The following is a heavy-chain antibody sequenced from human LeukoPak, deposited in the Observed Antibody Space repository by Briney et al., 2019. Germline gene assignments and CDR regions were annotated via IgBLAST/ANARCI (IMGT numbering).Heavy chain of an antibody. CDR3: AGRTMGYYFDY. CDR2: IYHSGST. Sequence: SETLSLTCAVSGGSISSSNWWSWVRQPPGKGLEWIGEIYHSGSTNYNPSLKSRVTISVDKSKNQFSLKLSSVTAADTAVYYRAGRTMGYYFDYWGQGTLVTVSS. CDR1: GGSISSSNW. D-gene: IGHD1-1*01. V-gene: IGHV4-4*02. J-gene: IGHJ4*02.